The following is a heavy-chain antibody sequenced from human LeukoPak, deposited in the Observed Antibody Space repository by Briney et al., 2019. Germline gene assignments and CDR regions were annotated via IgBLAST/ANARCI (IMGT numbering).Heavy chain of an antibody. V-gene: IGHV3-21*01. CDR1: GFTFSSYS. J-gene: IGHJ4*02. CDR3: ARDLMGSGPADY. CDR2: ISSSSSYI. Sequence: PGGSLRLSCAASGFTFSSYSMNWVRQAPGKGLEWASSISSSSSYIYYADSVKGRFTISRDNAKNSLYLQMNSLRAEDTAVYYCARDLMGSGPADYWGQGTLVTVSS. D-gene: IGHD6-19*01.